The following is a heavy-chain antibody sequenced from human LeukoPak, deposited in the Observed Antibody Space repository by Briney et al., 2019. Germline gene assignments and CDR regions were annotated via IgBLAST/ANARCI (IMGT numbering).Heavy chain of an antibody. CDR3: ARSSSSWYNAFDI. V-gene: IGHV1-2*02. CDR2: INPISGGT. CDR1: GYTFTGYY. Sequence: ASVKVSCKASGYTFTGYYMHWVRQAPGQGLEWMGWINPISGGTNYAQNFQGRVTMTRDTSITTAHMELSRLRSDDTAAYYCARSSSSWYNAFDIWGQGTLVTVSS. J-gene: IGHJ3*02. D-gene: IGHD6-13*01.